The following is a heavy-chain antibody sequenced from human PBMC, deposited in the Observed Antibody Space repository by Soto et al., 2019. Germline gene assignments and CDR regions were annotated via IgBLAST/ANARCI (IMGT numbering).Heavy chain of an antibody. D-gene: IGHD6-19*01. Sequence: GESLKISCKASGYSFTNYWIGWVRQMPGKGLEWMGTIYPGDSDTRYSPSFQGQVTFSVDKSINTAYLHWTSLKASDTAIYYCAIQHPLDSSAWYNWGQGTLVTVSS. V-gene: IGHV5-51*01. J-gene: IGHJ4*02. CDR3: AIQHPLDSSAWYN. CDR1: GYSFTNYW. CDR2: IYPGDSDT.